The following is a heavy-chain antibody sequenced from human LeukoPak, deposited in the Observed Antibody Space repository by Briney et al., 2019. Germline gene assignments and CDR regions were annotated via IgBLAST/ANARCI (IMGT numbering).Heavy chain of an antibody. Sequence: PGGSLRLSCAASGFTFSSYRMTWVRQAPGKGLEWVSNINGDGSIENYVHSVRGRFSIFRDNAKDALYLQMNSLRVDDTAIYYCARDPIVGDTGGGDYWGQGTQVIVSS. CDR2: INGDGSIE. CDR3: ARDPIVGDTGGGDY. V-gene: IGHV3-7*01. J-gene: IGHJ4*02. CDR1: GFTFSSYR. D-gene: IGHD1-26*01.